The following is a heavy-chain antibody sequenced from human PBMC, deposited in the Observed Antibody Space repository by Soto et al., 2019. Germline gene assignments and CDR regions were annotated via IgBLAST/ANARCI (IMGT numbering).Heavy chain of an antibody. V-gene: IGHV3-30-3*01. D-gene: IGHD3-10*01. Sequence: QVQLVESGGGVVQPGRSLILSCAASGFTFSSYAMHWVRQAPGKGLEWVAVISYDGSNKYYADSVKGRFTISRDNSKNKLYLQMNSLRAEDTAVYYCARVWFGELFPFDPWGQGTLVTVSS. CDR3: ARVWFGELFPFDP. CDR1: GFTFSSYA. CDR2: ISYDGSNK. J-gene: IGHJ5*02.